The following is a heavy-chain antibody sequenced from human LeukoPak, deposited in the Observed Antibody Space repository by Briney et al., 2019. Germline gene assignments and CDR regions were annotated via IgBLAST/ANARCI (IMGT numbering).Heavy chain of an antibody. J-gene: IGHJ3*02. Sequence: PGGSLSLSCAASGFTFDDYGMSWVRQAPGKGLEWVSGINWNGGSTGYADSVKGRFTISRDNAKNSLYLQMNSLRAEDTALYYCARDHIHYYDSSGYYYGGAFDIWGQGTMVTVSS. V-gene: IGHV3-20*04. CDR3: ARDHIHYYDSSGYYYGGAFDI. CDR2: INWNGGST. CDR1: GFTFDDYG. D-gene: IGHD3-22*01.